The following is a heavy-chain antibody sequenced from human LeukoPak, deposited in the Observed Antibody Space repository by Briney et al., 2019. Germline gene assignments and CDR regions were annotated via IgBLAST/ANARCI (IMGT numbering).Heavy chain of an antibody. Sequence: ASVTVSCTASGYTFTSYGISWVRQAPGQGLEWMGWISAYNGNTNYAQKLQGRVTMTTDTSTSTAYMELRSLRSDDTAVYYCARFCSSTSCYTDHWFDPWGQGTLVTVSS. CDR3: ARFCSSTSCYTDHWFDP. CDR1: GYTFTSYG. J-gene: IGHJ5*02. CDR2: ISAYNGNT. V-gene: IGHV1-18*01. D-gene: IGHD2-2*02.